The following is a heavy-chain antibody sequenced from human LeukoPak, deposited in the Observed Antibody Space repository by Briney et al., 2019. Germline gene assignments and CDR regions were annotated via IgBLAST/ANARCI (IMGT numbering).Heavy chain of an antibody. CDR1: GFTFSSYW. CDR3: AKDPNYYDSDGMDV. Sequence: GGSLRLSCAASGFTFSSYWMSWVRQAPGKGLEWVSAISGSGGSTYYADSVKGRFTISRDNSMNTLYLQMNSLRAEDTAVYYCAKDPNYYDSDGMDVWGQGTTVTVSS. CDR2: ISGSGGST. D-gene: IGHD3-22*01. V-gene: IGHV3-23*01. J-gene: IGHJ6*02.